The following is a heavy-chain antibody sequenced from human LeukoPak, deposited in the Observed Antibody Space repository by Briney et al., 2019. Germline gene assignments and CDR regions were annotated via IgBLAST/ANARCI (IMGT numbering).Heavy chain of an antibody. CDR3: ANAPRVNSGWYDYPGY. CDR2: ISGSGGST. J-gene: IGHJ4*02. Sequence: AGGSLRLSCAASGFTFSSYWMSWVRQAPGKGLEWVSAISGSGGSTYYADSVKGRFTISRDNSKNTLYLQMNSLRAEDTAVYYCANAPRVNSGWYDYPGYWGQGTLVTVSS. D-gene: IGHD6-19*01. CDR1: GFTFSSYW. V-gene: IGHV3-23*01.